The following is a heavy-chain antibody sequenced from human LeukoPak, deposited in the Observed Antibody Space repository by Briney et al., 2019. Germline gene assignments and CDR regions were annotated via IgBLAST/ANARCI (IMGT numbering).Heavy chain of an antibody. CDR2: INPSGGST. CDR1: GYTFTSYY. J-gene: IGHJ6*02. V-gene: IGHV1-46*01. CDR3: ARDQTGYYGMDV. Sequence: ASAKVSCKASGYTFTSYYTHWVRQAPGQGLEWMGIINPSGGSTSYAQKFQGRVTMTRDTSTSTVYMELSSLRSEDTAVYYCARDQTGYYGMDVWGQGTTVTVSS. D-gene: IGHD3-10*01.